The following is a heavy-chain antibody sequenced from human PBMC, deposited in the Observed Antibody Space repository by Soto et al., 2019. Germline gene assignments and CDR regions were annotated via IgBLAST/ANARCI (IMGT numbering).Heavy chain of an antibody. CDR1: GFTFSNYD. CDR3: ARGVLGPGDYYYGLDV. V-gene: IGHV3-13*01. D-gene: IGHD2-8*02. J-gene: IGHJ6*02. CDR2: IGAAGDT. Sequence: GGSLRLSCAASGFTFSNYDMHWVRQAKGKGLEWLSGIGAAGDTFYPGSVSGRFTISRENAKNSLNLQINSLRAGDTAVYFCARGVLGPGDYYYGLDVWGQGTTGTVSS.